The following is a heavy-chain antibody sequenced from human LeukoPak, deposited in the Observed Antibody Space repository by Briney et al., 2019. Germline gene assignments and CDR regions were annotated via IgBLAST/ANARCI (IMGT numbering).Heavy chain of an antibody. Sequence: SQTLSLTCTVSGGSISSGDYYWRWLRQPPGKGLEWIGYIYYSGSTYYNPSLKSRVTISVDRSNNQFSLKLSSVTAADTAVYYCASLTSYYFDYWGQGALVTVSS. CDR2: IYYSGST. CDR1: GGSISSGDYY. V-gene: IGHV4-30-4*01. CDR3: ASLTSYYFDY. J-gene: IGHJ4*02.